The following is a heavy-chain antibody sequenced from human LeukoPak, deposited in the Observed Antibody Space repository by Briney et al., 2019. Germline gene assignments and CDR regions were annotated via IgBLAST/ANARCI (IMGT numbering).Heavy chain of an antibody. Sequence: PGGSLRLSCAASGFTFSSYSMNWVRQAPGKGLEWVSYISSSSSTIYYADSVKGRFTISRDNAKNSLYLQMNSLRAEDTAVYYCARDVLYCSGGSCYPYYFDYWGQGTLVTVSS. CDR2: ISSSSSTI. D-gene: IGHD2-15*01. CDR3: ARDVLYCSGGSCYPYYFDY. J-gene: IGHJ4*02. V-gene: IGHV3-48*01. CDR1: GFTFSSYS.